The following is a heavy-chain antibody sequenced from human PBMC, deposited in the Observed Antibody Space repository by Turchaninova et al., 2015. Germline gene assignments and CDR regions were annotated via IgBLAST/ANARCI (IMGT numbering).Heavy chain of an antibody. Sequence: QVQLQESGPGLVKPSETLSLPCPVSGGSISNYYWSWIRQPPGKGLEWIGYMYYSGSTNYNPSLKSRVTISVDTSKNQFSLKLSSVTAADTAVYYCVRSLDYYGSGSYYAYWGQGTLVTVSS. J-gene: IGHJ4*02. D-gene: IGHD3-10*01. CDR3: VRSLDYYGSGSYYAY. CDR2: MYYSGST. CDR1: GGSISNYY. V-gene: IGHV4-59*01.